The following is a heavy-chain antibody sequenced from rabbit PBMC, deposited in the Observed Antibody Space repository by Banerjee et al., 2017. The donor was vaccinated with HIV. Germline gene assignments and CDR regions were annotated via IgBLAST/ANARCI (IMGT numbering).Heavy chain of an antibody. CDR3: ARPPYIGGAGVDYALTRLDL. CDR2: IYTGNVGT. V-gene: IGHV1S45*01. Sequence: QEQLEESGGDLVKPEGSLTLTCTASGFSFSSSYYMYWVRQAPGKGLELIACIYTGNVGTWYASWAKGRFTISKTSSTTVTLQMTSLTAADTATYFCARPPYIGGAGVDYALTRLDLRGPGTLVTVS. J-gene: IGHJ6*01. CDR1: GFSFSSSYY. D-gene: IGHD4-2*01.